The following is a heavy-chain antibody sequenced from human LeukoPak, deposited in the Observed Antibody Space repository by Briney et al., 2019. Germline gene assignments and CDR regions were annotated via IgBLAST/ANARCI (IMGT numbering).Heavy chain of an antibody. D-gene: IGHD3-16*01. V-gene: IGHV1-2*02. CDR3: ARDQAPRMITFGGPRRWFDP. CDR1: GYTFTGYY. Sequence: GASVKVSCKASGYTFTGYYMHWVRQAPGQGLEWMGWINPNSGGTNYAQKFQGRVTMTRDTSISTSYMELSRLRSDDTDVYYCARDQAPRMITFGGPRRWFDPWGQGTLVTVSS. J-gene: IGHJ5*02. CDR2: INPNSGGT.